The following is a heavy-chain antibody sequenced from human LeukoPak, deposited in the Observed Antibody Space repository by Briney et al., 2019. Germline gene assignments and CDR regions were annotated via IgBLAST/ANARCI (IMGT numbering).Heavy chain of an antibody. D-gene: IGHD5-12*01. J-gene: IGHJ5*02. CDR3: ARQTQWLPNWFDP. V-gene: IGHV4-39*01. Sequence: SETLSLTCTVSGGSISSSSYYWGWIRQPPGKGLEWIGSIYYSGSTYYNPSLKSRVTISVDTSKNQFSLKLSSVTAADTAVYYCARQTQWLPNWFDPWGQGTLVTVSS. CDR2: IYYSGST. CDR1: GGSISSSSYY.